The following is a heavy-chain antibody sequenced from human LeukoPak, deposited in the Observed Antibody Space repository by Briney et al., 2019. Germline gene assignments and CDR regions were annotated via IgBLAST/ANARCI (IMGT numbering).Heavy chain of an antibody. V-gene: IGHV4-34*01. J-gene: IGHJ4*02. CDR3: ARGRRWLVPYFDY. CDR2: INHSGST. Sequence: PSETLSLTCAVYGGSFSGYYWSWIRQPPGKGLEWIGEINHSGSTNYNPSLKSRVTISVDTSKNQFSLKLSSVTAADTAVYYCARGRRWLVPYFDYWGQGTLVTVSS. CDR1: GGSFSGYY. D-gene: IGHD6-19*01.